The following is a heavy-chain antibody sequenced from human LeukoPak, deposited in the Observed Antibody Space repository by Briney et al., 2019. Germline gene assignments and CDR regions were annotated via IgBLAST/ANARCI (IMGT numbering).Heavy chain of an antibody. Sequence: GGSLRLSCAASGFTFSNYWMSWVRQTPGKGLEWVSVIYSGGSTYYADSVKGRFTISRDNSKNTLYLQMNSLRAEDTAVYYCARTMVRGVTIDYWGQGTLVTVSS. CDR3: ARTMVRGVTIDY. D-gene: IGHD3-10*01. J-gene: IGHJ4*02. CDR1: GFTFSNYW. CDR2: IYSGGST. V-gene: IGHV3-66*01.